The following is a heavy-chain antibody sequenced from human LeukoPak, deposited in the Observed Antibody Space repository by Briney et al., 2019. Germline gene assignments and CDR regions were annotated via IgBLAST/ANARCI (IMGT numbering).Heavy chain of an antibody. Sequence: SETLSLTCTVSGGSISSSSYYWGWIRQPPGKGLEGIGSIYYSGSTYYNPSLKIRVTISVDPSKNQFSLKLSSVTAADTAVYYCARPMGYCSSTSCHPHAFDIWGQGTMVTVSS. J-gene: IGHJ3*02. D-gene: IGHD2-2*01. V-gene: IGHV4-39*01. CDR3: ARPMGYCSSTSCHPHAFDI. CDR1: GGSISSSSYY. CDR2: IYYSGST.